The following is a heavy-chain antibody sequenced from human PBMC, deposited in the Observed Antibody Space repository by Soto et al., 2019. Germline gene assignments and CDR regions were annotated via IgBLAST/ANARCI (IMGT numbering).Heavy chain of an antibody. D-gene: IGHD3-22*01. CDR3: AKEMTSGYYLFDY. CDR1: GFTFSSYA. J-gene: IGHJ4*02. Sequence: GGSLRLSCAASGFTFSSYAISWVRQTPGKGLEWGSTISGTGGSTYYPDAVKRRFTISRDNSKNTVYLKMKRLRDEDAAVYYCAKEMTSGYYLFDYWGQGTLVTVSS. CDR2: ISGTGGST. V-gene: IGHV3-23*01.